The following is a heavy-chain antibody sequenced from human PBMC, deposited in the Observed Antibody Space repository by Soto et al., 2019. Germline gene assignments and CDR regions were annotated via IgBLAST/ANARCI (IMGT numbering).Heavy chain of an antibody. CDR1: GGSFGSNS. V-gene: IGHV1-69*02. J-gene: IGHJ3*02. D-gene: IGHD4-17*01. CDR3: SVGEDVDYSYPRNDGFEI. Sequence: QVQLGQSGAEVKKPGSSVKVSCKASGGSFGSNSITWVRQAPGQGLEWMGRIIPILDMTNYPQTFQDRVKITADKSTITVYMDLSILTSEDTAIYYCSVGEDVDYSYPRNDGFEIWCQGTKVTVSS. CDR2: IIPILDMT.